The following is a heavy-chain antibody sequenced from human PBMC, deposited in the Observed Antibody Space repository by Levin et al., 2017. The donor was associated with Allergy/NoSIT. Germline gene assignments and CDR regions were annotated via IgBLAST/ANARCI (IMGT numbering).Heavy chain of an antibody. CDR2: ISSSSSYI. J-gene: IGHJ4*02. D-gene: IGHD5-18*01. CDR1: GFTFSSYS. CDR3: ARGLLVYSYGYRYFDY. Sequence: GESLKISCAASGFTFSSYSMNWVRQAPGKGLEWVSSISSSSSYIYYADSVKGRFTISRDNAKNSLYLQMNSLRAEDTAVYYCARGLLVYSYGYRYFDYWGQGTLVTVSS. V-gene: IGHV3-21*01.